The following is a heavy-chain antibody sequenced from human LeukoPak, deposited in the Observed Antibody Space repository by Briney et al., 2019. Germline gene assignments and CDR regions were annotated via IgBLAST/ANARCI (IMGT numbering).Heavy chain of an antibody. Sequence: GRSLRLPCAASGFTLSSYAMHWVRQAPGKGLEWVAVISYDGSNKYYADSVKGRFNISRDNSKNTLYLQMNSLRAEDTAVYYCARDLSSGWTEGYFDYWGQGTLVTVSS. D-gene: IGHD6-19*01. CDR1: GFTLSSYA. J-gene: IGHJ4*02. V-gene: IGHV3-30-3*01. CDR2: ISYDGSNK. CDR3: ARDLSSGWTEGYFDY.